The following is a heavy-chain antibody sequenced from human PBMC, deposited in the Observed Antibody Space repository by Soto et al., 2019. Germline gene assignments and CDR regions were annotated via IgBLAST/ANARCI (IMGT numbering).Heavy chain of an antibody. D-gene: IGHD1-26*01. V-gene: IGHV3-23*01. Sequence: GRSLRLSCAASGLDFSSEVMCWVRQAPGKGLEWVSSISGSGRTIYHADSMRGRFAISRDNSKNSLYLQLNNLRVDDTAVYYCAKVGPSYYYGMDVWGQGTTVTVSS. CDR1: GLDFSSEV. CDR2: ISGSGRTI. J-gene: IGHJ6*02. CDR3: AKVGPSYYYGMDV.